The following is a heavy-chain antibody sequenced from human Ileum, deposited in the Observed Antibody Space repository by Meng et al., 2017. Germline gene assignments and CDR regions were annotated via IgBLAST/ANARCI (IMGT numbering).Heavy chain of an antibody. CDR1: RWSFSNYY. Sequence: QLQQGVADMLESSETLSPTYANWRWSFSNYYVSWIQHPPGKGLEWIGDIRRSGTTNYNPSLKSRVTISVDTSKNQFSLTVTSVTAADSALYYCARSGVTTVTYLDWGQGTLVTVSS. V-gene: IGHV4-34*01. J-gene: IGHJ4*02. CDR2: IRRSGTT. D-gene: IGHD4-11*01. CDR3: ARSGVTTVTYLD.